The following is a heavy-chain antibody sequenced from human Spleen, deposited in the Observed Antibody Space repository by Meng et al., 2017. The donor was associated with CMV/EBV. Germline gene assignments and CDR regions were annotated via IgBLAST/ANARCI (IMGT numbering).Heavy chain of an antibody. V-gene: IGHV3-33*06. CDR3: AKHRESSSGFFDY. D-gene: IGHD6-6*01. CDR1: GFSFSNYG. J-gene: IGHJ4*02. Sequence: LSLTCAASGFSFSNYGMHWVRQAPGKGLEWVAVIWYDGSNKYYADSVKGRFTISRDNSKNTLYLQINSLRAEDTAVYHCAKHRESSSGFFDYWGQGTLVTVSS. CDR2: IWYDGSNK.